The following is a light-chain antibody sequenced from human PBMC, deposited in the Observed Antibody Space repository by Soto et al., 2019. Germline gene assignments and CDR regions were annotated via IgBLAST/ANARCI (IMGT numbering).Light chain of an antibody. CDR1: SGHNDYA. CDR2: INSDGTH. CDR3: QTWDTGIVI. J-gene: IGLJ2*01. V-gene: IGLV4-69*02. Sequence: QSVLTQSPSASASLGASVKFTCTLSSGHNDYAIAWHQQQPQKGPRYLMKINSDGTHYRGDGIPDRFSGFSSGAERLLIISSLQSEDEADYYCQTWDTGIVIFGGGTKLTVL.